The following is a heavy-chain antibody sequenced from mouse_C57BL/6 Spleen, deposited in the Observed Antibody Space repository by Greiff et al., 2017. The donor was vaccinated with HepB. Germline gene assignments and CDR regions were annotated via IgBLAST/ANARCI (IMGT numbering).Heavy chain of an antibody. CDR2: IDPSDSYT. CDR3: ARDSYYFDY. CDR1: GYTFTSYW. Sequence: QVQLQQPGAELVRPGTSVKLSSKASGYTFTSYWMHWVKQRPGQGLEWIGVIDPSDSYTNYNQKFKGKATLTVDTSSSTAYMQLSSLTSEDSAVYYCARDSYYFDYWGQGTTLTVSS. V-gene: IGHV1-59*01. J-gene: IGHJ2*01.